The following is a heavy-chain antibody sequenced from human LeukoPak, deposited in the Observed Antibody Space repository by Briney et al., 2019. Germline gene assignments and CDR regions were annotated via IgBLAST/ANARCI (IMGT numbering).Heavy chain of an antibody. CDR3: VRGPLLWFAELRFDP. Sequence: SETLSLTCTVSGYAISSYYYGCFRQQPRRGVEWVVESKYHGGTNYYDASLKSRATISVDTSKNQISLKMNSMTAEDTAVYYGVRGPLLWFAELRFDPWGQGTLVTVSS. J-gene: IGHJ5*02. D-gene: IGHD3-10*01. CDR2: KYHGGTN. CDR1: GYAISSYYY. V-gene: IGHV4-38-2*02.